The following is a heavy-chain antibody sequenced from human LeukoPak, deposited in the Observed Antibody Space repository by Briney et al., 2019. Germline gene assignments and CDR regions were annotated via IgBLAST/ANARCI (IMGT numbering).Heavy chain of an antibody. J-gene: IGHJ4*02. CDR1: GFTFSSYA. Sequence: GGSLRLSCAASGFTFSSYAMSWVRQAPGKGLEWVSAISGSGGSTYYADSVKGRFTISRDNSKNTLYLQMNSLRAEDTAVYYCAAHLKLIAVAGLSDYWGQGTLVTVSS. D-gene: IGHD6-19*01. V-gene: IGHV3-23*01. CDR2: ISGSGGST. CDR3: AAHLKLIAVAGLSDY.